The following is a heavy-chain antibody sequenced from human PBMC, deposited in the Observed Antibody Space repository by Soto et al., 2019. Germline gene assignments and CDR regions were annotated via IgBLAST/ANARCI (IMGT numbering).Heavy chain of an antibody. CDR1: GFTFSSYY. J-gene: IGHJ3*02. CDR2: IGTAGDT. CDR3: ARGFYGGSGYSSDAFDI. V-gene: IGHV3-13*01. Sequence: GGSLRLSCAASGFTFSSYYMHWVRQATGKGLEWVSAIGTAGDTYYPGSVKGRFTISRENAKNSLYLQMNSLRAEDTAVYYCARGFYGGSGYSSDAFDIWGQGTMVTVSS. D-gene: IGHD3-22*01.